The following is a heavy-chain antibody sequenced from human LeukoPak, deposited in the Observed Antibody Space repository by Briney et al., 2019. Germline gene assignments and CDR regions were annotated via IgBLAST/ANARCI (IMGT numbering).Heavy chain of an antibody. Sequence: PSETLSLTCTVSGYSISSGYYWGWIRQPPGKGLEWIGSIYHSGSTYYNPSLKSRVTISVDTSKNQFSLKLSSVTAADTAVYYCARGRGMYSYVVDYWGQGTLVTVSS. V-gene: IGHV4-38-2*02. D-gene: IGHD5-18*01. CDR3: ARGRGMYSYVVDY. J-gene: IGHJ4*02. CDR1: GYSISSGYY. CDR2: IYHSGST.